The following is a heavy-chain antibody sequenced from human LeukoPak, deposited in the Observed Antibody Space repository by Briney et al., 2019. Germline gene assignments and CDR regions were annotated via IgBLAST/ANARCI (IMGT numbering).Heavy chain of an antibody. CDR3: AKDGSVLLWFGESDAFDI. CDR2: MSGSGGST. D-gene: IGHD3-10*01. V-gene: IGHV3-23*01. J-gene: IGHJ3*02. CDR1: GFTFSSCA. Sequence: GGSLRLSCAASGFTFSSCAMSWVRQAPGKGLEWVSAMSGSGGSTYYADSVKGRFTISRDNSKNTLYLQMNSLRAEDTAVYYCAKDGSVLLWFGESDAFDIWGQGTMVTVSS.